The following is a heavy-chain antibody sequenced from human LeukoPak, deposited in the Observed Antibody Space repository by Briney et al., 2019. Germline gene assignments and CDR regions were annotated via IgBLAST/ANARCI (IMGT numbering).Heavy chain of an antibody. CDR3: ERDPLGANGVFDY. V-gene: IGHV1-18*01. Sequence: ASVTVSFTASGYIFNIYGIRWVRQAPGQGIEWMGWISAFNGNTNYAQKFQGRVTITTGTATNTAYMELRSLRSDDTAVYVCERDPLGANGVFDYWGQGTLVTVSS. CDR2: ISAFNGNT. CDR1: GYIFNIYG. D-gene: IGHD1-26*01. J-gene: IGHJ4*02.